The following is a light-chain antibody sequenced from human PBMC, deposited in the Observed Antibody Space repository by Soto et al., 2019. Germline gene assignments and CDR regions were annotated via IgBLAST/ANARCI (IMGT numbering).Light chain of an antibody. CDR3: HQYDNLSQT. Sequence: IPMTQSPSSLSASVGDRVTLTCQASHDIRDHLNWYQQKPGKPPKLLIYDASNLQTGVPSRFSGSGSGTDITFTISSLHPEDIATYFCHQYDNLSQTFGPGTKVDIK. J-gene: IGKJ3*01. V-gene: IGKV1-33*01. CDR1: HDIRDH. CDR2: DAS.